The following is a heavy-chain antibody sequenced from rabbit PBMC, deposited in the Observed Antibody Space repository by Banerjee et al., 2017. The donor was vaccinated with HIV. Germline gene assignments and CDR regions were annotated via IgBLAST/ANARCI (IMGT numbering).Heavy chain of an antibody. CDR2: IDVYGST. D-gene: IGHD4-1*01. V-gene: IGHV1S64*01. J-gene: IGHJ6*01. Sequence: QSLEESGGDLVKPGASLTLTCTASGFDFSSYCMGWVRQAPGKGLEYIGYIDVYGSTYYASWVNGRFTISSDNAQNTVDLQMNSLTAADTATYFCAKHYNSGWDLWGQGTLVTVS. CDR3: AKHYNSGWDL. CDR1: GFDFSSYC.